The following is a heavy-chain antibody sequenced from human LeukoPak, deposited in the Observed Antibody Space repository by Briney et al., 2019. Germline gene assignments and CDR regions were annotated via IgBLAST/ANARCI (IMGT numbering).Heavy chain of an antibody. Sequence: ASVKVSCKASGYTFTSYYMHWVRQAPGQGLEWMRIINPSGGSTSYAQKFQGRVTMTRDTSTSTVYMELSSLRSEDTAVYYCAREGTYYGPKGWFDPWGQGTLVTVSS. CDR3: AREGTYYGPKGWFDP. D-gene: IGHD3-3*01. CDR1: GYTFTSYY. CDR2: INPSGGST. J-gene: IGHJ5*02. V-gene: IGHV1-46*01.